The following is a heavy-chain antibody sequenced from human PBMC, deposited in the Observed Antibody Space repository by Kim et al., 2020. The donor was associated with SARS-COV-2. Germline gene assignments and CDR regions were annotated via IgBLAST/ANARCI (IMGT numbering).Heavy chain of an antibody. D-gene: IGHD1-1*01. Sequence: YDAPVKGRFIISRDDSKKILYLQMDSLKTEDTAMYFCATDVPSPLAQIDFWGQGTLVTVSS. CDR3: ATDVPSPLAQIDF. V-gene: IGHV3-15*01. J-gene: IGHJ4*02.